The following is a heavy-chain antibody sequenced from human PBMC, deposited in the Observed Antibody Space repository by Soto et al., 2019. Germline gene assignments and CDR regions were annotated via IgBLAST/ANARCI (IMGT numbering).Heavy chain of an antibody. Sequence: SETLSLTCTVSGGSISDFYWSWIRQPPGKGLERIGYIYYSGSTNYNPSLKSRVTISVDTSKNQFSLKLTSVTAADTAVYYCARDSESRDGYNMKLDYWGQGTLVTVSS. CDR2: IYYSGST. J-gene: IGHJ4*02. CDR1: GGSISDFY. CDR3: ARDSESRDGYNMKLDY. V-gene: IGHV4-59*01. D-gene: IGHD5-12*01.